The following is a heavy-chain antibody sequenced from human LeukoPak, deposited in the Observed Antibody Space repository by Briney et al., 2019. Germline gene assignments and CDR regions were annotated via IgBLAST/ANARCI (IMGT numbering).Heavy chain of an antibody. CDR3: AGIDCSGGSCYFDY. CDR1: GFTFSSYA. Sequence: GGSLRLSCAASGFTFSSYAMIWVRQAPGKGLEWVSVIYSGGSTYYADSVKGRFTISRDNSKNTLYLQMNSLRAEDTAVYYCAGIDCSGGSCYFDYWGQGTLVTVSS. D-gene: IGHD2-15*01. V-gene: IGHV3-53*01. CDR2: IYSGGST. J-gene: IGHJ4*02.